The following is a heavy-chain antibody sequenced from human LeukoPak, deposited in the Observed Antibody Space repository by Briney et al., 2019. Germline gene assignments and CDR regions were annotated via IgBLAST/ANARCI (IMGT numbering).Heavy chain of an antibody. CDR3: ASYTAGGSDY. D-gene: IGHD5-18*01. CDR2: IYYSGST. Sequence: SETLSLTCTVSGGSISSYYWSWIRQPPGKGLEWIGYIYYSGSTNYNPSLKSRVTISVDTSKNQFSLKLSSVTAADTAVYYCASYTAGGSDYWGQGTLVTVSS. J-gene: IGHJ4*02. V-gene: IGHV4-59*08. CDR1: GGSISSYY.